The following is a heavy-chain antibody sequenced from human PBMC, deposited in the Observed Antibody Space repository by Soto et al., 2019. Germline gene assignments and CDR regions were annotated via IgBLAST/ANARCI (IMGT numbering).Heavy chain of an antibody. D-gene: IGHD6-13*01. CDR3: ARDQLGIAAAGNAFDI. CDR1: GFTFSSYG. CDR2: IWYDGSNK. J-gene: IGHJ3*02. Sequence: QEQLVESGGGVVQPGRSLRLSCAASGFTFSSYGMHWVRQAPGKGLEWVAVIWYDGSNKYYADSVKGRFTISRDNSKNTLYLQMNSLRAEDTAVYYCARDQLGIAAAGNAFDIWGQGTMVTVSS. V-gene: IGHV3-33*01.